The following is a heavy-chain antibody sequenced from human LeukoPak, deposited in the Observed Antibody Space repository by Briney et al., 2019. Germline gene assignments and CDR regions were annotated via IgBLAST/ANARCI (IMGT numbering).Heavy chain of an antibody. CDR1: GGSISSYY. J-gene: IGHJ5*02. Sequence: SETLSLTCTVSGGSISSYYWSWIRQPPGKGLEWIGYIYYSGNTNYNPSLKSRLTMSVDTSKNQFSLKLSSVTAADTAVYYCARDLGYCSTTICYTWFDPWGQGTLVTVSS. D-gene: IGHD2-2*02. CDR2: IYYSGNT. CDR3: ARDLGYCSTTICYTWFDP. V-gene: IGHV4-59*01.